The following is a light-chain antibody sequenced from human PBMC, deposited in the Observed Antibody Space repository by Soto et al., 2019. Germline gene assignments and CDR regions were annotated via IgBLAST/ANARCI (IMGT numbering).Light chain of an antibody. CDR1: SSDVGGHNY. Sequence: QSVLAQPPSASGSRGQSVTISCTGASSDVGGHNYVSWYQQHPGKAPKVMIYEVSKRPSGVPDRFSGSKSGNTASLTVSGLQAEDEADYYCSSYGGSNNLFVFGTGTKV. J-gene: IGLJ1*01. V-gene: IGLV2-8*01. CDR2: EVS. CDR3: SSYGGSNNLFV.